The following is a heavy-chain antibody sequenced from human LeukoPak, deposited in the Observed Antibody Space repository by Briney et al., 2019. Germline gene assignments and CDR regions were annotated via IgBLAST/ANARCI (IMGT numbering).Heavy chain of an antibody. V-gene: IGHV3-7*01. CDR2: KKEDGSDK. Sequence: PGGSLTLSCAASGITFRNYCMSWVRRAPGKGREGVAFKKEDGSDKHYVDSVRARFPIPRHNPQNSLSPKMNRQRPGDAAVYLFHQAVILPSWGQGSLVTVCS. J-gene: IGHJ5*02. CDR1: GITFRNYC. CDR3: HQAVILPS. D-gene: IGHD2/OR15-2a*01.